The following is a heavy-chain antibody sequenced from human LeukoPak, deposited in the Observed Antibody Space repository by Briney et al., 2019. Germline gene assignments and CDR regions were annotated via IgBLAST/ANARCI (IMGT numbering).Heavy chain of an antibody. Sequence: GGSLRLSCAASGFTFSSYGMHWVRQAPGKGLEWVAFIRYDGSNKYYADSVKGRFTISRDNSKNTLYLQMNSLRAEDTAVYYCAKDLQELRGRYNWFDPWGQGTLVTVSS. CDR1: GFTFSSYG. CDR3: AKDLQELRGRYNWFDP. J-gene: IGHJ5*02. CDR2: IRYDGSNK. V-gene: IGHV3-30*02. D-gene: IGHD1-26*01.